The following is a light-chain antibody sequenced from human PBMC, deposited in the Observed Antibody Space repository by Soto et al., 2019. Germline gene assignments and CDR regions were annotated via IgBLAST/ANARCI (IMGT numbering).Light chain of an antibody. V-gene: IGLV2-23*02. CDR3: CSYAISATFV. Sequence: QSALSQPASVSGSPGQSITISCTGTSSDVGSYNLVSWYQQHPGKAPKLMIYENSERPSGVSNRFSGSKSGITASLTISGLQAEDEADYYCCSYAISATFVFGGGTKVTVL. J-gene: IGLJ2*01. CDR1: SSDVGSYNL. CDR2: ENS.